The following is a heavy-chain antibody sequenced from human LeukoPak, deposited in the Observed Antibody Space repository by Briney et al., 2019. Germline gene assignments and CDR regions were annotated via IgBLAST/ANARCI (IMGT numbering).Heavy chain of an antibody. V-gene: IGHV1-2*02. CDR1: GYTFTGYY. J-gene: IGHJ3*02. CDR3: ARDGPNCSGGSCPRGAFDI. CDR2: INPNSGGT. D-gene: IGHD2-15*01. Sequence: ASVKVSCKASGYTFTGYYMHWVRQAPGQGLEWMGWINPNSGGTNYAQKFQGRVTMTRDTSISTAYMELSRLRSDDTAVYYCARDGPNCSGGSCPRGAFDIWGQGTMVTVSS.